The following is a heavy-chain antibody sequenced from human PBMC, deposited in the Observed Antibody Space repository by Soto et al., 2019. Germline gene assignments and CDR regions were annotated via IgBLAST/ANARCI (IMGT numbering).Heavy chain of an antibody. V-gene: IGHV2-5*01. CDR2: IYWNGDL. D-gene: IGHD6-6*01. Sequence: QITLKETGPTLVKPRENLTLTCTFSGFTLTTNGVGVGWIRQPPGKALEWLALIYWNGDLRYSPSLNNRLTITKDTSKNQVVLTMTDMDPVDTATYYCAHRRVAARPDAFGIWGQGAMVSVSS. CDR3: AHRRVAARPDAFGI. CDR1: GFTLTTNGVG. J-gene: IGHJ3*02.